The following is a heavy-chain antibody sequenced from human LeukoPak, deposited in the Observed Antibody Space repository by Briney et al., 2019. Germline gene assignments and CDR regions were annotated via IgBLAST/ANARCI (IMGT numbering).Heavy chain of an antibody. D-gene: IGHD3-10*01. J-gene: IGHJ4*02. CDR3: AGSKSYIFDDY. V-gene: IGHV3-30*04. Sequence: GGSLRLSCAASGFTFSPYVMHWVRQAPGKGLEWVAVISDDGRGKYYADSVKGRFTISRDNSKDTLYLQMNSLRADDTAVYYCAGSKSYIFDDYWGQGTLVTVSS. CDR1: GFTFSPYV. CDR2: ISDDGRGK.